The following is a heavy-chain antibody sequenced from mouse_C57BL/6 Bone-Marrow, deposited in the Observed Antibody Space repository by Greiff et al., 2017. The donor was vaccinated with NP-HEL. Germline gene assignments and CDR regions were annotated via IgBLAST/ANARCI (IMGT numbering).Heavy chain of an antibody. CDR2: IWSDGST. CDR3: ARHDYGSDAMDY. CDR1: GFSLTSYG. J-gene: IGHJ4*01. D-gene: IGHD1-1*01. V-gene: IGHV2-6-1*01. Sequence: VKLQESGPGLVAPSQSLSITCTVSGFSLTSYGVHWVRQPPGKGLEWLVVIWSDGSTTYNSALKSRLSISKDNSKSQVFLKMNSLQTDDTAMYYCARHDYGSDAMDYWGQGTSVTVSS.